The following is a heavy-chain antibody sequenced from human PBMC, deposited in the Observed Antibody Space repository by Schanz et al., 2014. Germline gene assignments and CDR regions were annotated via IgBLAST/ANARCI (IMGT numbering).Heavy chain of an antibody. V-gene: IGHV3-23*04. J-gene: IGHJ6*02. CDR2: ISGSGGST. D-gene: IGHD3-10*01. CDR1: GFTFSSYA. CDR3: RLWFGELYYGMDV. Sequence: EVQLVESGGGLVQPGGSLRFSCAASGFTFSSYAMSWVRQAPGKGLEWVSAISGSGGSTYYADSVKGRFTISRDNSKNTLCLQMNSLRAEDTSVYYCRLWFGELYYGMDVWGQGTTVTVSS.